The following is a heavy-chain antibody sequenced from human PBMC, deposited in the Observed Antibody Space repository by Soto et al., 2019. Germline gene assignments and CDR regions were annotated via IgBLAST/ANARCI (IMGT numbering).Heavy chain of an antibody. D-gene: IGHD3-9*01. J-gene: IGHJ5*02. CDR2: INPNSGGT. CDR3: ARVYYDILTGYSPFDP. Sequence: ASVKVSCKASGYTFTGYYMHCVRQAPGQGLEWMGWINPNSGGTNYAQKFQGWVTMTRDTSISTAYMELSRLRSDDTAVYYCARVYYDILTGYSPFDPWGQGTLVTVSS. CDR1: GYTFTGYY. V-gene: IGHV1-2*04.